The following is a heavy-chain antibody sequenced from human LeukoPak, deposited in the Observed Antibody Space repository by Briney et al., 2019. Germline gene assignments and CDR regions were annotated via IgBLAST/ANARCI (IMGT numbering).Heavy chain of an antibody. D-gene: IGHD5-24*01. Sequence: PGGSLRPSCVASGFTFSDHAMHWVRQAPGKGLDWVAVISYDGSTKYYADSVKGRFAISRDNSKNTLYLQMNSLRAEDTAVYYCARTPRDGYNSLDYWGQGTLVTVSS. CDR2: ISYDGSTK. CDR1: GFTFSDHA. V-gene: IGHV3-30*09. J-gene: IGHJ4*02. CDR3: ARTPRDGYNSLDY.